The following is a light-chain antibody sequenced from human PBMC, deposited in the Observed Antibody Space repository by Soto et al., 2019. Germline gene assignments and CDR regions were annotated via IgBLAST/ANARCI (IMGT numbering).Light chain of an antibody. CDR3: QTWDTNTDVV. J-gene: IGLJ2*01. V-gene: IGLV3-1*01. Sequence: SYELTQPPSVSVSPGETATITCSGHKLGDKYASWYQLKPGQSPILVIYEDTNRPSGIPERFSGSHSGNTVTLTISGTQVMDEADYYCQTWDTNTDVVFGGGTKVTAL. CDR2: EDT. CDR1: KLGDKY.